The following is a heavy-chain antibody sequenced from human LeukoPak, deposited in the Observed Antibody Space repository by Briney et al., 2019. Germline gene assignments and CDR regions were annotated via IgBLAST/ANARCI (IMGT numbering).Heavy chain of an antibody. CDR3: ALIAVGATIGGY. CDR1: GGTFSSYT. CDR2: IIPIFGTA. V-gene: IGHV1-69*05. D-gene: IGHD1-26*01. J-gene: IGHJ4*02. Sequence: ASVKVSCKASGGTFSSYTISWVRQAPGQGLEWMGRIIPIFGTANYAQKFQGRVTITTDESTSTAYMELSSLRSEDTAVYYCALIAVGATIGGYWGQGTLVTVSS.